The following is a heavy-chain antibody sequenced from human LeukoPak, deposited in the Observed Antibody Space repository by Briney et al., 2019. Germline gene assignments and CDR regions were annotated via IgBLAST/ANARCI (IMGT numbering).Heavy chain of an antibody. D-gene: IGHD5-12*01. Sequence: KPSETLSLTCTVAGGSISSYYWSWIRQPPGKGLEWIGYIYYSGSTNYNPSLKSRVTISVDTSKDQFSLKLSSVTAADTAVYYCARVRGGYGIDYWGQGTLVTVSS. J-gene: IGHJ4*02. V-gene: IGHV4-59*01. CDR1: GGSISSYY. CDR2: IYYSGST. CDR3: ARVRGGYGIDY.